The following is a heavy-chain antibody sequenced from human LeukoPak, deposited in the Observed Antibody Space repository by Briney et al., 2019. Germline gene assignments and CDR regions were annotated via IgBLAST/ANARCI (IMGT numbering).Heavy chain of an antibody. Sequence: GGSLRLSCAASGFTFSSYWMSWVSQAPGKGLEWVAKIKQDGSEKYYVDSVKGLFTISRENAKNSLYLQMNSLRAEDTAVYYCARDRRYCSGGSCYSGGWFDPWGQGTLVTVSS. CDR2: IKQDGSEK. CDR1: GFTFSSYW. D-gene: IGHD2-15*01. CDR3: ARDRRYCSGGSCYSGGWFDP. J-gene: IGHJ5*02. V-gene: IGHV3-7*01.